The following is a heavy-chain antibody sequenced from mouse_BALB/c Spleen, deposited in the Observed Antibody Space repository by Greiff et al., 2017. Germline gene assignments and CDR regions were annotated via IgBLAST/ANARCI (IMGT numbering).Heavy chain of an antibody. V-gene: IGHV14-3*02. Sequence: EVQLQQSGAELVKPGASVKLSCTASGFNIKDTYMHWVKQRPEQGLEWIGRIDPANGNTKYDPKFQGKATITADTSSNTAYLQLSSLTSENAAVYYCASGYPAWFADWGQGTLVTGSA. D-gene: IGHD2-14*01. CDR2: IDPANGNT. CDR3: ASGYPAWFAD. J-gene: IGHJ3*01. CDR1: GFNIKDTY.